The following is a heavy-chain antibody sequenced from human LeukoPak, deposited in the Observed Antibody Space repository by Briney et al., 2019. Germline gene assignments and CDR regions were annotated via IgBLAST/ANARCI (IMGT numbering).Heavy chain of an antibody. CDR1: GFTFSSYS. CDR2: ISSSSSTI. CDR3: ASPRGGYFDY. D-gene: IGHD3-16*01. Sequence: GGSLRLSCAASGFTFSSYSMNWVRQAPGKGLEWVSYISSSSSTIYYADSVKGRFTISRDNAKNSLYLQMNSLRAEDTAVYYCASPRGGYFDYRGQGTLVTVSS. J-gene: IGHJ4*02. V-gene: IGHV3-48*01.